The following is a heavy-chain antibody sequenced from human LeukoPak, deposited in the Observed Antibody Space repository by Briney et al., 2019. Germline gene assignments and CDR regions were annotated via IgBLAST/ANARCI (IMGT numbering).Heavy chain of an antibody. CDR1: GFTFDDYA. Sequence: PGGSLRLSCAASGFTFDDYAMHWVRQAPGKGLEWVSGISWNSGSIGYADSVKGRFTISRDNAKNSLYLQMNSLRAVDTALYYCAKGVVGATTANFDYWGQGTLVTVSS. CDR3: AKGVVGATTANFDY. D-gene: IGHD1-26*01. J-gene: IGHJ4*02. CDR2: ISWNSGSI. V-gene: IGHV3-9*01.